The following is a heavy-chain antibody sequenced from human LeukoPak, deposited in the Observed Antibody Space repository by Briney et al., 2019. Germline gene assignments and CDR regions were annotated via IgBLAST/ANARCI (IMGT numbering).Heavy chain of an antibody. J-gene: IGHJ6*02. CDR2: ISYDGSNK. V-gene: IGHV3-30*18. CDR3: AKDRYSGYDRYYYYGMDV. D-gene: IGHD5-12*01. CDR1: GFPFSSYV. Sequence: GSLRPSFAASGFPFSSYVMHRVRQAPGKGVEWVAVISYDGSNKYYSDSVKGRFTISRDNSKKTLYLQMNSLKAEDTAVYYCAKDRYSGYDRYYYYGMDVWGQGTTVTVSS.